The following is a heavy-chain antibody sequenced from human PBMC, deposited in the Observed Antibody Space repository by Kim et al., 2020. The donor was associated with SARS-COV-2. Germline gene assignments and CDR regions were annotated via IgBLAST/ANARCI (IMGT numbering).Heavy chain of an antibody. CDR3: ARAKVTTFDN. V-gene: IGHV1-2*02. D-gene: IGHD4-17*01. CDR2: GDT. Sequence: GDTNYAQRFQGSVTMTRDTSITTAYMELSGLTSEDTAVYYCARAKVTTFDNWGQGTLITVSS. J-gene: IGHJ5*02.